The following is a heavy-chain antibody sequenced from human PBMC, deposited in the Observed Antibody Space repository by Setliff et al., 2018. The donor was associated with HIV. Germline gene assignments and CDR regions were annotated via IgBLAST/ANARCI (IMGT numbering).Heavy chain of an antibody. Sequence: SETLSLTCTVYGESVSGYYWTWIRQPPGKGLGWIGEIHHSGSTNYNPSLKSRVTISVDTSKNQFSLKLSSVTAADTALYYCARVYGSGYYFDYWGQGTLVTVSS. CDR3: ARVYGSGYYFDY. CDR1: GESVSGYY. J-gene: IGHJ4*02. V-gene: IGHV4-34*01. CDR2: IHHSGST. D-gene: IGHD6-25*01.